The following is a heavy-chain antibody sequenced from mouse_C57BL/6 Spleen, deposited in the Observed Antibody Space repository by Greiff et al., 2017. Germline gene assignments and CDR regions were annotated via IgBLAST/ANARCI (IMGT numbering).Heavy chain of an antibody. J-gene: IGHJ4*01. D-gene: IGHD2-5*01. Sequence: VQLQQSGAELVRPGTSVKMSCKASGYTFTNYWIGWAKQRPGHGLEWIGDVYPGGGYTNYNEKFKGKATLTADKSSSTSYMQFSSLTSEDSAIYYCARNSNYENAMDYWGQGTSVTVSS. V-gene: IGHV1-63*01. CDR1: GYTFTNYW. CDR2: VYPGGGYT. CDR3: ARNSNYENAMDY.